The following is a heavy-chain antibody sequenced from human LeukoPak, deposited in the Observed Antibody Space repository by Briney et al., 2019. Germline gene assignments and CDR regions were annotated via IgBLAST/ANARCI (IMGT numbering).Heavy chain of an antibody. D-gene: IGHD1-26*01. V-gene: IGHV3-23*01. CDR1: GFTFSTYA. CDR2: ISDSGGET. Sequence: GASLRLSCAASGFTFSTYAMSWVRLAPGKGLEWVSTISDSGGETYYADSVKGRFTISRDNSKNTLYLQMNSLRAEDTAFYYCAKSHSVAQGGYFDFWGQGTLVTVSS. CDR3: AKSHSVAQGGYFDF. J-gene: IGHJ4*02.